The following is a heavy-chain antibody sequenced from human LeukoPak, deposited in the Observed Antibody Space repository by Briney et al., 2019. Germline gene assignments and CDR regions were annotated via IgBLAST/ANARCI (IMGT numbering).Heavy chain of an antibody. J-gene: IGHJ4*02. CDR2: ISSSSSYI. V-gene: IGHV3-21*01. Sequence: PGGSLRLSCAASGFTFSSYSMNWVRQAPGKGLEWVSSISSSSSYIYYADSVKGRFTISRDNAKNSLYLQMNSLRAEDTAVYYCARGPYGDYVYFDYWGQGTLVTVSS. D-gene: IGHD4-17*01. CDR1: GFTFSSYS. CDR3: ARGPYGDYVYFDY.